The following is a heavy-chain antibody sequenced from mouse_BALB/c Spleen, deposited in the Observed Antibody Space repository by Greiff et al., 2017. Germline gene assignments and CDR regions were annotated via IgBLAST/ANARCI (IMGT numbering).Heavy chain of an antibody. Sequence: EVHLVESGGGLVKPGGSLKLSCAASGFAFSSYDMSWVRQTPEKRLEWVAYISSGGGSTYYPDTVKGRFTISRDNAKNTLYLQMSSLKSEDTAMYYCARHGFYVYDSYYAMDYWGQGTSVTVSS. J-gene: IGHJ4*01. CDR1: GFAFSSYD. CDR2: ISSGGGST. D-gene: IGHD2-2*01. CDR3: ARHGFYVYDSYYAMDY. V-gene: IGHV5-12-1*01.